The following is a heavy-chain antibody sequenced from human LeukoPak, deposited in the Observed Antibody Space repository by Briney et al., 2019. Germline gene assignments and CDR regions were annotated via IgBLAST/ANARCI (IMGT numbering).Heavy chain of an antibody. V-gene: IGHV1-2*02. J-gene: IGHJ5*02. CDR3: ASYQRVQDSSGLNWFDP. D-gene: IGHD6-19*01. CDR1: GYTFTGYY. Sequence: GASVKVSCRASGYTFTGYYMHWVRQAPGQGLEWMGWINPNSGGTNYAQKFQGRVTMTRDTSISTAYMELSRLRSDDTAVYYCASYQRVQDSSGLNWFDPWGQGTLVTVSS. CDR2: INPNSGGT.